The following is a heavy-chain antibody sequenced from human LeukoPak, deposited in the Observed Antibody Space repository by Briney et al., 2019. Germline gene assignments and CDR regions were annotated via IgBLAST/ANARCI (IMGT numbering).Heavy chain of an antibody. CDR2: ISGSGGST. J-gene: IGHJ4*02. V-gene: IGHV3-23*01. Sequence: GGSLRLSCAASGFTFSSYEMNWVRQAPGKGLEWVSAISGSGGSTYYADSVKGRFTISRDNSKNTLYLQMNSLRAEDTAVYYCAGMSYFTPSFDYWGQGTLVTVSS. CDR3: AGMSYFTPSFDY. D-gene: IGHD1-26*01. CDR1: GFTFSSYE.